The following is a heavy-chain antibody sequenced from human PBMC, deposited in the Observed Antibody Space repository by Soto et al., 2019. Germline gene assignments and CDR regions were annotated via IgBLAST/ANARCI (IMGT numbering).Heavy chain of an antibody. D-gene: IGHD2-15*01. J-gene: IGHJ4*02. CDR2: ISYDGSNK. CDR1: GFIFSSYA. Sequence: QVQLVESGGGVVQPGRSLRLSCAASGFIFSSYAMHWVRQAPGKGLEWVTVISYDGSNKYYADSVKGRFTVSRDNSKNTLYLQMNSLRAEDAAEYYCARDSWSFDYWGQGTLVTVSS. V-gene: IGHV3-30*01. CDR3: ARDSWSFDY.